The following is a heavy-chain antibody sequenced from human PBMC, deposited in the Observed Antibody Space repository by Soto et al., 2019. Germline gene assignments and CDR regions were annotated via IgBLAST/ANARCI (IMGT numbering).Heavy chain of an antibody. Sequence: QVQLQESGPGLVKPSGTLSLSCDVSGGSSSSNNWWSWVRQPPGKGLEWIGEIYHRGSTKYNPSLKSRVTISIDKSKNQFSLKMTSVTAADTAVYYCARDSCIGGETGCEYYYYYYGMDVWGQGTTVTVSS. CDR2: IYHRGST. D-gene: IGHD2-8*02. J-gene: IGHJ6*02. V-gene: IGHV4-4*02. CDR1: GGSSSSNNW. CDR3: ARDSCIGGETGCEYYYYYYGMDV.